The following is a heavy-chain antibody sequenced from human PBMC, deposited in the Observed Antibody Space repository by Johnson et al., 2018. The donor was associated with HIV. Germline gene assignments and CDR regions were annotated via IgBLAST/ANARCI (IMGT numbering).Heavy chain of an antibody. CDR1: GFTFDDYG. Sequence: VQLVESGGGVVRPGGSLRLSCAASGFTFDDYGMSWVRQAPGKGLEWVSGISGSGGSTYYADSVKGRFTISRDNSKNTLYLQMNSLRAEDTAGYYCANGGYSYGYDAFDIWGQGTMVTVSS. D-gene: IGHD5-18*01. V-gene: IGHV3-23*04. CDR2: ISGSGGST. CDR3: ANGGYSYGYDAFDI. J-gene: IGHJ3*02.